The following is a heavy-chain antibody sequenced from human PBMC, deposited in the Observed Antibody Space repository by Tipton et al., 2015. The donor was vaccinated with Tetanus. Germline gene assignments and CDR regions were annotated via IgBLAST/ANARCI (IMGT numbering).Heavy chain of an antibody. D-gene: IGHD3-16*01. CDR1: GGSSSGYW. J-gene: IGHJ3*02. CDR3: ARGGVGGGNWCAFYI. V-gene: IGHV4-34*01. Sequence: TLSLTCAVYGGSSSGYWWSWIRQAPRQGLEWIGEINHSGSTNYNPSLKSRVTISVDTSKYQFSLKLKSVTAADTAVYFCARGGVGGGNWCAFYIWGGGGMVAVS. CDR2: INHSGST.